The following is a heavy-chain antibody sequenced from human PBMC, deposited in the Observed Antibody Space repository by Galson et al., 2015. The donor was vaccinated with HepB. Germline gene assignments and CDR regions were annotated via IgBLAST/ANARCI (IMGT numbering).Heavy chain of an antibody. CDR3: ARDRGSGTYLSPAHFDY. CDR1: GFSYSVYS. D-gene: IGHD1-26*01. J-gene: IGHJ4*02. CDR2: ISPYSSRI. V-gene: IGHV3-48*01. Sequence: SLRLSCAASGFSYSVYSMNWVRQAPGRGPEWVSYISPYSSRIYYADSVKGRFTISRDDAKNSLFLQMSNLRAEDTAVYYCARDRGSGTYLSPAHFDYWGLGTPVTVSS.